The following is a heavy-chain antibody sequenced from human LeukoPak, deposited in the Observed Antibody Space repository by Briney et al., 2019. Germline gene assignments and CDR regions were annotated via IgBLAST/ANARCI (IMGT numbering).Heavy chain of an antibody. CDR1: GASISSYY. CDR2: IYYSGST. D-gene: IGHD6-6*01. CDR3: ATSPGLGYSSSLTGVDY. J-gene: IGHJ4*02. V-gene: IGHV4-59*01. Sequence: PSETLSLTCTVSGASISSYYWSWIRQPPGKGLGWIGYIYYSGSTNYNPSLKSRVTISVDTSKNQFSLKLSSVTAADTAVYYCATSPGLGYSSSLTGVDYWGQGTLVTVSS.